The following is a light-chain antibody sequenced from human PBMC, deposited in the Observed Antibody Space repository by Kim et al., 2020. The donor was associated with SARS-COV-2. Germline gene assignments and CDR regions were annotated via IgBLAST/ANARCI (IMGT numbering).Light chain of an antibody. CDR3: AIWYSNTWV. CDR1: SDINVNTYN. V-gene: IGLV5-39*01. CDR2: FKSASNN. Sequence: FTCTLRSDINVNTYNIYWYQQKQGSLPHYLLRFKSASNNQQGSGVPSRFSGSKDASTNAGLLLISGLQSEDEADYYCAIWYSNTWVFGGGTKLTVL. J-gene: IGLJ3*02.